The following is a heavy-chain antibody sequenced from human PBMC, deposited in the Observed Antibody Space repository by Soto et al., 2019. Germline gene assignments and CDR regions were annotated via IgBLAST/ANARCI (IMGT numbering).Heavy chain of an antibody. J-gene: IGHJ4*02. CDR1: GFTFSSYS. Sequence: EVQLVESGGDLVQPGGSLRLSCAASGFTFSSYSMNWVRQAPGKGPEWVSYSGGSGSTIYYADSVKGRFTISRDNAKNTLYLQMNSLRDEDTAIYYCARKLLGASTYFDYWGQGTLVNVSS. CDR2: SGGSGSTI. D-gene: IGHD1-26*01. V-gene: IGHV3-48*02. CDR3: ARKLLGASTYFDY.